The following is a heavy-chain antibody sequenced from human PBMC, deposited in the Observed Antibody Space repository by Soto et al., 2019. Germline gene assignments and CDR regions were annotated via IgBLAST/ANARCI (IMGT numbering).Heavy chain of an antibody. D-gene: IGHD6-19*01. CDR1: GYTFTSYG. J-gene: IGHJ4*02. CDR2: ISAYNGNT. CDR3: AMTLGGYSSGSRWLDY. V-gene: IGHV1-18*01. Sequence: GASVKVSCKASGYTFTSYGISWVRQAPGQGLEWMGWISAYNGNTNYAQKLQGRVTMTTDTSTSTAYMELRSLRSDDTAVYYCAMTLGGYSSGSRWLDYWGQGTLVTVSS.